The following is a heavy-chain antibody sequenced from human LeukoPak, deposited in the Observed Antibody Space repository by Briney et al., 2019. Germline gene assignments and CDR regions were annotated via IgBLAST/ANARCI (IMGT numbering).Heavy chain of an antibody. D-gene: IGHD6-19*01. CDR3: ARDNTIAVAGTFDY. CDR1: GFTFSSYA. Sequence: PGGSLRLSCAASGFTFSSYAMSWVRQAPGKGLEWVAVIWYDGSNKYYADSVKGRFTISRDNSKNTLYLQMNSLRAEDTAVYYCARDNTIAVAGTFDYWGQGTLVTVSS. CDR2: IWYDGSNK. J-gene: IGHJ4*02. V-gene: IGHV3-33*08.